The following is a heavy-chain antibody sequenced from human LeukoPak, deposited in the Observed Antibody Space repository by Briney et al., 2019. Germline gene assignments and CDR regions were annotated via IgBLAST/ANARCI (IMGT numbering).Heavy chain of an antibody. CDR2: ISGSGGST. V-gene: IGHV3-23*01. J-gene: IGHJ4*02. D-gene: IGHD3-10*01. Sequence: GGSLRLSCAASGFTFSSYAMGWVRQAPGKGLEWVSTISGSGGSTYYADSVKGRFTISRDNSKNTLYLQMSSLRAEDTAIYYCAKAYYYGSGSFYLHFDYWGQGTLVTVSS. CDR3: AKAYYYGSGSFYLHFDY. CDR1: GFTFSSYA.